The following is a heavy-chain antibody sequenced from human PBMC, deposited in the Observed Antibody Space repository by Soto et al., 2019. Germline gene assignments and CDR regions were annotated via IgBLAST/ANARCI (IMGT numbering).Heavy chain of an antibody. CDR3: ARGGIAAAGSPYGMDV. D-gene: IGHD6-13*01. CDR2: IIPILGIA. Sequence: QVQLVQSGAEVKKPGSSVKVSCKASGGTFSSYTISWVRQAPGQGLEWMGRIIPILGIANYAQKFQGRVTINADNSTSTAYMELSVLRAGDTAVYYCARGGIAAAGSPYGMDVWGQGTTVTVSS. CDR1: GGTFSSYT. J-gene: IGHJ6*02. V-gene: IGHV1-69*02.